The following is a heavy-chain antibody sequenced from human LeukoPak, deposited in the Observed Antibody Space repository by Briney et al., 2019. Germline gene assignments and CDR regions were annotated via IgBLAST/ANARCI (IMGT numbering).Heavy chain of an antibody. J-gene: IGHJ4*02. CDR3: VRDRGWHAFDY. Sequence: GGSLRLSCEASGLIFSHFWMAWVRRAPGKGLEGVGHIKEDGSQTRYVDSVEGRFTISRDNARNSLSLQMDSLRTEDTALYYCVRDRGWHAFDYWGQGAPVTVSS. CDR2: IKEDGSQT. D-gene: IGHD6-19*01. CDR1: GLIFSHFW. V-gene: IGHV3-7*01.